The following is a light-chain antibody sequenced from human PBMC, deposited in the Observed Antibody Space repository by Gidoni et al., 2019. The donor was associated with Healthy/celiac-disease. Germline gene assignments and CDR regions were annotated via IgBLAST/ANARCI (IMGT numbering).Light chain of an antibody. CDR1: KLGDKY. V-gene: IGLV3-1*01. J-gene: IGLJ2*01. CDR2: QDS. Sequence: SHVLTPPPSLSVSPGQTVSITCSGDKLGDKYACWYQQKPGQSPVLVIYQDSKRPSGIPQRFSGSNSGNTATLTISGTQAMDEADYYCQAWDSSTVVFGGGTKLTVL. CDR3: QAWDSSTVV.